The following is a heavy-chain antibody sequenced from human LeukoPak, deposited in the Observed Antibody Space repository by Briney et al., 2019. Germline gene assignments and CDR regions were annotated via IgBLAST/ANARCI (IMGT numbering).Heavy chain of an antibody. Sequence: SETLSLTCTVSGGSIRSYHWSWIRQPPGKRLEWIGYIYYSGSTNYNPSLKSRVTISVDTSKNQFSLKLSSVTAADTAVYYCARLEAYYYYYYMDVWGKGTTVTVSS. V-gene: IGHV4-59*01. CDR2: IYYSGST. CDR1: GGSIRSYH. CDR3: ARLEAYYYYYYMDV. J-gene: IGHJ6*03.